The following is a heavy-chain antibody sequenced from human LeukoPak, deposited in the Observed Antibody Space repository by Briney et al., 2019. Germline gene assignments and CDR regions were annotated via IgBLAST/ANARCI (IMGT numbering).Heavy chain of an antibody. D-gene: IGHD1-1*01. CDR3: ARPNWNDLHFDY. CDR1: GGSFSGYY. CDR2: INHSGST. Sequence: SETLSLTCAVYGGSFSGYYWSWIRQPPGKGLKWVGEINHSGSTNYNPSLKSRVTISVDTSKNQFSLRLSSVTAADTAVYYCARPNWNDLHFDYWGQGTLVTVSS. J-gene: IGHJ4*02. V-gene: IGHV4-34*01.